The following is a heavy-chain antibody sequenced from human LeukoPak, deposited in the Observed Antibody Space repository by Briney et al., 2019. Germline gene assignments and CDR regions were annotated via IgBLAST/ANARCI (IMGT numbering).Heavy chain of an antibody. V-gene: IGHV4-59*08. CDR2: IYYSGST. J-gene: IGHJ6*02. Sequence: SETLSLTCTVSGGSISSYYWNWIRQPPGKGLEWIGYIYYSGSTNYNPSLKSRVTISVDTSKNQFSLKLSSVTAADTAVYYCGRLLVPTTYFYYYYGMDVWGQGTTVTVSS. CDR1: GGSISSYY. CDR3: GRLLVPTTYFYYYYGMDV. D-gene: IGHD4-17*01.